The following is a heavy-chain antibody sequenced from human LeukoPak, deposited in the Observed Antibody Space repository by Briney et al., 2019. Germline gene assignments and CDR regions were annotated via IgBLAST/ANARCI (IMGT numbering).Heavy chain of an antibody. CDR2: INHSGST. CDR1: GGSFNDYY. D-gene: IGHD5-18*01. V-gene: IGHV4-34*01. Sequence: SETLSLTCAVYGGSFNDYYWNWIRQPPGKGLEWIGEINHSGSTNYNPSLKSRVTISVDTSKNQFSLKLSSVTAADTAVYYCARALRYSYGFFDYWGQGTLVTVSS. J-gene: IGHJ4*02. CDR3: ARALRYSYGFFDY.